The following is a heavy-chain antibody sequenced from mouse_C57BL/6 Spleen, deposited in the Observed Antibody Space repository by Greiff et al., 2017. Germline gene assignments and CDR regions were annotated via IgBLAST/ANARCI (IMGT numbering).Heavy chain of an antibody. V-gene: IGHV5-16*01. CDR1: GFTFSDYY. Sequence: EVKLVESEGGLVQPGSSMKLSCTASGFTFSDYYMAWVRQVPEKGLEWVANINYDGSSTYYLDSLKSRFIISRDNAKNILYLQMSSLKSEDTATYYCARDGDYDVPAMDYWGQGTSVTVSS. J-gene: IGHJ4*01. CDR3: ARDGDYDVPAMDY. D-gene: IGHD2-4*01. CDR2: INYDGSST.